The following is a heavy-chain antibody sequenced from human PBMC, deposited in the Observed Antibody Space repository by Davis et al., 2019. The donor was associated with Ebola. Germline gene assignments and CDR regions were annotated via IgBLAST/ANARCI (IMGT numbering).Heavy chain of an antibody. CDR2: IIPILGIA. CDR3: ARDRVVGALDY. D-gene: IGHD1-26*01. V-gene: IGHV1-69*04. J-gene: IGHJ4*02. CDR1: GGTFSSYA. Sequence: SVKVSCKASGGTFSSYAISWVRQAPGQGLEWMGRIIPILGIANYAQKLQGRVTMTTDTSTSTAYMELRSLRSDDTAVYYCARDRVVGALDYWGQGTLVTVSS.